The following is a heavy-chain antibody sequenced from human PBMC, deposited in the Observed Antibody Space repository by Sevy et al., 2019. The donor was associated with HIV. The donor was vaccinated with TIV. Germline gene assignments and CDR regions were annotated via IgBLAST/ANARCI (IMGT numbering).Heavy chain of an antibody. D-gene: IGHD5-18*01. V-gene: IGHV3-64*02. CDR1: GFTFSNYA. CDR3: AKVGVELWLPYDQGMDV. Sequence: GGSLRLSCAASGFTFSNYAMHWVRQAPGKGLEYVSAISTTGANTYYGDSVSARFTISRDNSKNTLYLQMGSLTAEDMAVYYCAKVGVELWLPYDQGMDVWGQGTTVTVSS. J-gene: IGHJ6*02. CDR2: ISTTGANT.